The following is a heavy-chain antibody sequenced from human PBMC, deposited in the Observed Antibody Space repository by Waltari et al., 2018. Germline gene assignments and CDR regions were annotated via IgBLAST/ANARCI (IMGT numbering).Heavy chain of an antibody. D-gene: IGHD3-16*02. V-gene: IGHV4-4*07. J-gene: IGHJ4*02. CDR2: IYTSGGT. CDR1: GGSISSYY. CDR3: ARGGTFGGVIVD. Sequence: QVQLQESGPGLVKPSETLSLTCTVSGGSISSYYWSWIRQPAGKGLVWIGRIYTSGGTNYNPSLKRRVTMSVDTSKNQFSLKLSSMTAADTAVYYCARGGTFGGVIVDWGQGTLVTVSS.